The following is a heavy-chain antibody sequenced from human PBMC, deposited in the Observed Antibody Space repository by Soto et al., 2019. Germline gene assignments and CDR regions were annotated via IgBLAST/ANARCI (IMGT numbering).Heavy chain of an antibody. Sequence: SETLSLTCAVYGGSFSGYYWTWIRQPPGTGLEWIGEINHSGSTNYNPSLKSRVTISVDASKNQFSLKLTSVTAADTAVYYCARDKITGLFDYWGQGTLVTVS. D-gene: IGHD2-8*02. J-gene: IGHJ4*02. CDR3: ARDKITGLFDY. CDR1: GGSFSGYY. CDR2: INHSGST. V-gene: IGHV4-34*01.